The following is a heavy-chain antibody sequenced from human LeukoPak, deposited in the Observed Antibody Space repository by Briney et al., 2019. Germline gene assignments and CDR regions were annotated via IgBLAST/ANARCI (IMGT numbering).Heavy chain of an antibody. V-gene: IGHV5-51*01. D-gene: IGHD3-22*01. CDR2: IYPGDSAT. Sequence: LGESLKISCKGSGYTSISYTIGWVRQMPGKGLEWMGIIYPGDSATRNSPSFQGQVTIPADKSISTAYLQWSSLKASDTAMYYCARPAEDYYDSSGYGEAYFDYWGQGTLVTVSS. CDR3: ARPAEDYYDSSGYGEAYFDY. J-gene: IGHJ4*02. CDR1: GYTSISYT.